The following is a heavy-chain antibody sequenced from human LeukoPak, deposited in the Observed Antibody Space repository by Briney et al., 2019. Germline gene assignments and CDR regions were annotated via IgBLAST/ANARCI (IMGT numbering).Heavy chain of an antibody. CDR2: IYYSGST. V-gene: IGHV4-39*01. D-gene: IGHD3-22*01. Sequence: PSETLSLTCTVSGGSISSSSYYWGWIRQPPGKGLEWIGSIYYSGSTYYDPSLKSRVTISVDTSKNQFSLKLSSVTAADTAVYYCARRVRRGYYDSSGYLTDAFDIWGQGTMVTVSS. J-gene: IGHJ3*02. CDR1: GGSISSSSYY. CDR3: ARRVRRGYYDSSGYLTDAFDI.